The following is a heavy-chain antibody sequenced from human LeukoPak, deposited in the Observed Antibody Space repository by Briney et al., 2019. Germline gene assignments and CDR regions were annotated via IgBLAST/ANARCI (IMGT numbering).Heavy chain of an antibody. V-gene: IGHV1-2*02. CDR1: VFTFIFYY. CDR2: INLNTGDT. CDR3: ARDQPALDY. Sequence: GASVKVSCTSSVFTFIFYYMHWVRQAPGQGLEWMGWINLNTGDTDYAPKFQGRVTMTRDTSITTAYMELSRLRYDDTAVYYCARDQPALDYWGRGTLVTVSS. J-gene: IGHJ4*02.